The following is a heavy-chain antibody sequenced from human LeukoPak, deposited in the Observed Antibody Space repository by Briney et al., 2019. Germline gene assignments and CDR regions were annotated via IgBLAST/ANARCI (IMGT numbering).Heavy chain of an antibody. Sequence: GGSLRLSCAASGFTFSTYAMSWVRQAPGKGLEWVANIKQDGSEKYYVDSVKGRFTISRDNAKNSLYLQMNSLRAEDTAVYYCAKDEKDIVVVPAAIDYYYYMDVWGKGTTVTISS. J-gene: IGHJ6*03. CDR1: GFTFSTYA. V-gene: IGHV3-7*01. CDR2: IKQDGSEK. D-gene: IGHD2-2*01. CDR3: AKDEKDIVVVPAAIDYYYYMDV.